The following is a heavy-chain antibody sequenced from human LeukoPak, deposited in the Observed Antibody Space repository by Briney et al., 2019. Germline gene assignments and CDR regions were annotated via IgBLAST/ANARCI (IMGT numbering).Heavy chain of an antibody. V-gene: IGHV3-53*01. CDR2: IYSAGST. D-gene: IGHD3-22*01. Sequence: GGSLRLSCAASGFTVGNNYMSWVRQAPGKGLEWVSLIYSAGSTYYADSVKGRFTISRDNSKNTLFLQMESLRAEDTAIYYCAKDLRYSDSPGGGQGTLVTVSS. J-gene: IGHJ4*02. CDR1: GFTVGNNY. CDR3: AKDLRYSDSPG.